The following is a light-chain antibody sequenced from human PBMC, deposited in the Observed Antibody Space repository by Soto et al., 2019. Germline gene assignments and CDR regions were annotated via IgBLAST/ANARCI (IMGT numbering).Light chain of an antibody. V-gene: IGLV2-8*01. J-gene: IGLJ2*01. Sequence: QSALTQPPSASGSPGQSVTISCTGTSSDVGGYHYVSWYQQHPGKAPKLMIYEVTKRPSGVPDRLSGSKSGNTASLTVSGLQAEEEADYYCRSYAGSNSFVVFGGGTKLTVL. CDR2: EVT. CDR1: SSDVGGYHY. CDR3: RSYAGSNSFVV.